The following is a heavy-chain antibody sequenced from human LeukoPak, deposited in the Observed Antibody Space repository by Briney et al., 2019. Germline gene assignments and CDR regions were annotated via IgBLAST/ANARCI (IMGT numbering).Heavy chain of an antibody. CDR1: GFTFSSYS. CDR2: ISSSSSYI. Sequence: GGSLRLSCAASGFTFSSYSMNWVRQAPGKGLEWVSSISSSSSYIYYADSVKGRFTISRDNAKNSLYLQMNSLRAEDTAVYYCARGPYQLLPFDYWGQGTLVTVSS. D-gene: IGHD2-2*01. V-gene: IGHV3-21*01. CDR3: ARGPYQLLPFDY. J-gene: IGHJ4*02.